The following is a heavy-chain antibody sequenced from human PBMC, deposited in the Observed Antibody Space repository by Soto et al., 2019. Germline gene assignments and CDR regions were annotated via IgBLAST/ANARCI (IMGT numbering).Heavy chain of an antibody. CDR2: ISSSSSTI. D-gene: IGHD3-3*01. CDR3: ARSVLRFLEWLIPIEPFDY. CDR1: GFTFSSYS. Sequence: EVQLVESGGGLVQPGGSLRLSCAASGFTFSSYSMNWVRQAPGKGLEWVSYISSSSSTIYYADSVKGRFTISRDNANNSLYLQMNSLRDEDTAVYYCARSVLRFLEWLIPIEPFDYWGQGTLVTVSS. J-gene: IGHJ4*02. V-gene: IGHV3-48*02.